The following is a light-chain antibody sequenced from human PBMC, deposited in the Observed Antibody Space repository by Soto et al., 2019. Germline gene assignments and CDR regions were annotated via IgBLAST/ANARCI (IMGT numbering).Light chain of an antibody. CDR3: QQRSNWPPMYT. CDR1: QSVSSY. J-gene: IGKJ2*01. Sequence: EIVLTQSPATLSLSPGERATLSCRASQSVSSYLAWYQQKPGQAPRLLIYDASNRATGIPARFSGSGSGTDFTLTISSLEPEDLAVYSSQQRSNWPPMYTFGQGTKMEIK. CDR2: DAS. V-gene: IGKV3-11*01.